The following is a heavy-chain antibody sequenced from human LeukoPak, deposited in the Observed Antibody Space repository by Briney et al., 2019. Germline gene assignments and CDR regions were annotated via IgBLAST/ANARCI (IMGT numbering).Heavy chain of an antibody. V-gene: IGHV4-34*01. Sequence: SETLSLTCAVYGGSFSGYYRSWIRQPPGKGLEWIGEINHSGSTNYNPSLKSRVTISVDTSKNQFSLKLSSVTAADTAVYYCASHADTNWFDPWGQGTLVTVSS. CDR3: ASHADTNWFDP. CDR1: GGSFSGYY. D-gene: IGHD1-26*01. CDR2: INHSGST. J-gene: IGHJ5*02.